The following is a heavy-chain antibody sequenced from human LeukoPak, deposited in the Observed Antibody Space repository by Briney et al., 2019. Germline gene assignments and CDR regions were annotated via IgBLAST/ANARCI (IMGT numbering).Heavy chain of an antibody. CDR1: GGSMSDYY. J-gene: IGHJ4*02. Sequence: SETLSLTCTVSGGSMSDYYWSWIRQPPGKGLEWIGCIYYSGSTDYNPSLKSRVTMSVDTSKNQFSLKLRSVAAADTALYYCARVASTGPFDYWGQGTLVTVSS. CDR2: IYYSGST. V-gene: IGHV4-59*01. CDR3: ARVASTGPFDY. D-gene: IGHD2-8*02.